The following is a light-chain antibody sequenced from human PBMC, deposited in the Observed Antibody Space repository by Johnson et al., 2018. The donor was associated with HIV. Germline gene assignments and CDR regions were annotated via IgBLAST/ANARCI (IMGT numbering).Light chain of an antibody. CDR1: SSNIGYNY. Sequence: QSVLTQPPSVSAAPGQKVTISCSGSSSNIGYNYVSWYQQVPGTAPKLLIYDSNKRPSGIPDRFSGSKSGTSATLGITGLQTGDEADYYCGTWDSSLSAHVFGTGTKVTVL. V-gene: IGLV1-51*01. J-gene: IGLJ1*01. CDR3: GTWDSSLSAHV. CDR2: DSN.